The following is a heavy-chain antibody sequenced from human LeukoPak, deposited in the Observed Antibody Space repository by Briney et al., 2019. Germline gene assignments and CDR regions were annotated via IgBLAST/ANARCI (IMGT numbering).Heavy chain of an antibody. D-gene: IGHD3-16*01. CDR2: IVPIFGTT. J-gene: IGHJ6*03. Sequence: GSSVNVSRKASGSSFSNYAITWVRQAPGQGLEWMGRIVPIFGTTTYAQKFQGRVTITADMGSNTAYLEVTRLTSEDTALYFCAKQGAVRQDYYMDVWGNGTTVTVSS. CDR3: AKQGAVRQDYYMDV. CDR1: GSSFSNYA. V-gene: IGHV1-69*06.